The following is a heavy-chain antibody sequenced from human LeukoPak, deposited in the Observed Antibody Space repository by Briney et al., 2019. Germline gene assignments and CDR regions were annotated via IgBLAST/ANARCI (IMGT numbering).Heavy chain of an antibody. J-gene: IGHJ4*02. Sequence: KPSETLSLTCTVSGDFISSYYWAWIRQPPREGLEGVGVIYYSGITKYNPSLESRVTISLDMSKNQFSLRLSSVTAADTAVYYCVRRLAVTGKYYFDYWGQGTLVTVSS. CDR2: IYYSGIT. D-gene: IGHD6-19*01. V-gene: IGHV4-59*08. CDR1: GDFISSYY. CDR3: VRRLAVTGKYYFDY.